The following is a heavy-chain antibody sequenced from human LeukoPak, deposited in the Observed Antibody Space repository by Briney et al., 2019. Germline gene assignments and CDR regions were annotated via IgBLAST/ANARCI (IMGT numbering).Heavy chain of an antibody. CDR2: INNDGTDT. D-gene: IGHD3/OR15-3a*01. CDR3: VRGFFGPDI. CDR1: GFTFSTFW. J-gene: IGHJ3*02. V-gene: IGHV3-74*01. Sequence: GGSLRLSCAASGFTFSTFWMHWVRQAPGKGLVWVSRINNDGTDTIYADSVKGRFTSSRDNAKNALYLQMNSLRAEDTAVYFCVRGFFGPDIWGQGTMVTVSS.